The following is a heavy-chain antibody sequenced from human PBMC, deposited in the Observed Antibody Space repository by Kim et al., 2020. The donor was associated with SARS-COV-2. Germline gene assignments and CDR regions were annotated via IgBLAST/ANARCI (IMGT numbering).Heavy chain of an antibody. CDR2: IYYSGST. CDR3: ARDVTYYYILTGHPGVWFDP. CDR1: GGSISSGGYY. V-gene: IGHV4-31*03. J-gene: IGHJ5*02. D-gene: IGHD3-9*01. Sequence: SETLSLTCTVSGGSISSGGYYWSWIRQHPGKGLEWIGYIYYSGSTYYNPSLKSRVTISVDTSKNQFSLKLSSVTAADTTVYYCARDVTYYYILTGHPGVWFDPWGQGTLVTVSS.